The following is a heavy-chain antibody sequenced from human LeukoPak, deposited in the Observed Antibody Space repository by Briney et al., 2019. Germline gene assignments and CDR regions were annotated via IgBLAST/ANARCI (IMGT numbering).Heavy chain of an antibody. CDR1: GGSISSRSRC. Sequence: PSETLSLTCTVSGGSISSRSRCWGWIRQPPGKGLEWIGTIYYSGSTYYNPSLKSRVTISVDTSKNQFSLRLSSVTAADTAVYYCARQVYSGTHYFDYWGQGTLVTVSS. D-gene: IGHD1-26*01. CDR3: ARQVYSGTHYFDY. J-gene: IGHJ4*02. V-gene: IGHV4-39*01. CDR2: IYYSGST.